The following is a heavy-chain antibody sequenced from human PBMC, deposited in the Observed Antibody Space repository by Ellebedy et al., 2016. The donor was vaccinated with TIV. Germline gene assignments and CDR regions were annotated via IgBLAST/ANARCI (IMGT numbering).Heavy chain of an antibody. J-gene: IGHJ4*02. CDR1: GFTFSSYW. Sequence: GESLKISCAASGFTFSSYWMSWVRQAPGKGLEWVANIKQDGSEKYYVDSVKGRFTISRDNAKNSLYLQMNSLRDEDTAVYYCASRITALFDYWGQGTLVTVSS. CDR2: IKQDGSEK. D-gene: IGHD3-10*01. V-gene: IGHV3-7*01. CDR3: ASRITALFDY.